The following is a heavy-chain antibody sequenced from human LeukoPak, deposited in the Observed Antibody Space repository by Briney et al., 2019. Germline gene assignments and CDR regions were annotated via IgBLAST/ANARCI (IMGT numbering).Heavy chain of an antibody. Sequence: SETLSLTCAVYGGSLSGYFWSWIRQPPGKGLEWIGEISDSGSINFSPSLKSRVTISVDTAKNQFSQKLNSVTAADTAVYYCARGSKGPRLLYWGQGTLVTVSS. CDR2: ISDSGSI. D-gene: IGHD6-6*01. CDR3: ARGSKGPRLLY. CDR1: GGSLSGYF. V-gene: IGHV4-34*01. J-gene: IGHJ4*02.